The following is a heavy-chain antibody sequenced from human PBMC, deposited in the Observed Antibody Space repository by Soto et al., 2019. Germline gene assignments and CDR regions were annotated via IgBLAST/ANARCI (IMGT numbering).Heavy chain of an antibody. D-gene: IGHD3-9*01. V-gene: IGHV3-23*01. CDR3: EKDRHPDGIWTFDY. J-gene: IGHJ4*02. CDR2: INGGGGTT. CDR1: GFSFSGYT. Sequence: EVQLLESGGHLIQPGESLRLSCAASGFSFSGYTMNWVRQAQGKGLEWISGINGGGGTTYYADSVKGRFTISRDDSKNILYLQMNSPRAEDTAIYYCEKDRHPDGIWTFDYWGRGTLVTVSS.